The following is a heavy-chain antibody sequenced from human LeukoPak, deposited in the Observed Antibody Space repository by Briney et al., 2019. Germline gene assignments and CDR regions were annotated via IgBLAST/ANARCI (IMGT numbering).Heavy chain of an antibody. Sequence: ASVKVSCKASGYTFTSYYMHWVRQAPGQGLERMGIINPSGGSTSYAQKFQGRVTMTRDMSTSTVYMELSSLRSEDTAVYYCARDYYYGSGSYSAYYYMDVWGKGTTVTVSS. CDR2: INPSGGST. CDR3: ARDYYYGSGSYSAYYYMDV. V-gene: IGHV1-46*01. J-gene: IGHJ6*03. CDR1: GYTFTSYY. D-gene: IGHD3-10*01.